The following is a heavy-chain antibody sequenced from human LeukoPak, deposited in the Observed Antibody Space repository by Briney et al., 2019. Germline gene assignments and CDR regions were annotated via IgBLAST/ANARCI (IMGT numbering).Heavy chain of an antibody. CDR1: GFTFSSYA. J-gene: IGHJ4*02. CDR2: ISYDGSNK. D-gene: IGHD3-16*02. Sequence: GGSLRLACAASGFTFSSYAMHWVRQAPGKGLEWVAVISYDGSNKYYADSVKGRFTISGDNSKNTLYLQMNSLRAEDTAVYYCARSGYYDYVWGRYRALDYWGQGTLVTVSS. V-gene: IGHV3-30*04. CDR3: ARSGYYDYVWGRYRALDY.